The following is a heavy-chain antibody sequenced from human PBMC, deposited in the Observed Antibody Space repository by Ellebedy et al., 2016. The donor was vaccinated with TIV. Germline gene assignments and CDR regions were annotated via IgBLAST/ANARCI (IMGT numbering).Heavy chain of an antibody. CDR3: AKLDSSGFYYGRLDY. D-gene: IGHD3-22*01. CDR1: GFTFSDHA. CDR2: ITAVGAST. J-gene: IGHJ4*02. Sequence: GGSLRLSCAASGFTFSDHAMSWVRQTPGKGLEWVSGITAVGASTHYVDSVKGRFTISRDNSKKTLYLQMNSLRAEDTAVYYCAKLDSSGFYYGRLDYWGQGTLVTVSS. V-gene: IGHV3-23*01.